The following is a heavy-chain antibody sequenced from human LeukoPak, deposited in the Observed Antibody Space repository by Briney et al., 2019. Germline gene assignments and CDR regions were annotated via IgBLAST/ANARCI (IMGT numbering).Heavy chain of an antibody. Sequence: PGRSLRLPCTASGFTFGDYAMSWVRQAPGKGLEWVGFIRSKAYGGTTEYAASVKGRFAISRDDSKGIAYLQMNSLKTEDTAVYYCTSRRGYSYGYYFDYWGQGTLVTVSS. D-gene: IGHD5-18*01. CDR1: GFTFGDYA. J-gene: IGHJ4*02. V-gene: IGHV3-49*04. CDR2: IRSKAYGGTT. CDR3: TSRRGYSYGYYFDY.